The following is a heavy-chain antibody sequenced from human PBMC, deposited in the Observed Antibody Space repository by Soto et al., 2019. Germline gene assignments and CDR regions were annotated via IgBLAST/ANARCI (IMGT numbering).Heavy chain of an antibody. V-gene: IGHV3-23*01. CDR1: GFTFSSYA. CDR2: ISGSGGST. D-gene: IGHD2-15*01. CDR3: AKESVVVAALQFHYYYYMDV. Sequence: GGSLRLSCAASGFTFSSYAMSWVRQAPGKGLEWVSAISGSGGSTYYADSVKGRFTISRDNSKNTLYLQMNSLRAEDTAVYYCAKESVVVAALQFHYYYYMDVWGKGTTVTVSS. J-gene: IGHJ6*03.